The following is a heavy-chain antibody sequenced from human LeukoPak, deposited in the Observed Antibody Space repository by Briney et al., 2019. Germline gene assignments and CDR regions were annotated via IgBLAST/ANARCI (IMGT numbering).Heavy chain of an antibody. V-gene: IGHV1-69*05. CDR1: GGTFSSYA. Sequence: SVKVSCKASGGTFSSYAISWVRQAPGQGLEWMGGIIPIFGTANYAQKFQGRVTITTDESTSTAYMELSSLRSEDTAVYYCARSDSLTGLRWGAFDIWGQGTMVTVSS. D-gene: IGHD4-23*01. J-gene: IGHJ3*02. CDR2: IIPIFGTA. CDR3: ARSDSLTGLRWGAFDI.